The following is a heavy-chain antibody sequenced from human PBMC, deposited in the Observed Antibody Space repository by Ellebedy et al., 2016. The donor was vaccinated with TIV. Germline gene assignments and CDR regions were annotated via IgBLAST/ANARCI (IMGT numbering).Heavy chain of an antibody. CDR3: ARADCSSTSCENWFDP. J-gene: IGHJ5*02. Sequence: ASVKVSXKASGGTFSSYAISWVRQAPGQGLEWMGWINPNSGGTNYAQKFQGWVTMTRDTSISTAYMELSRLRSDDTAVYYCARADCSSTSCENWFDPWGQGTLVTVSS. V-gene: IGHV1-2*04. CDR1: GGTFSSYA. D-gene: IGHD2-2*01. CDR2: INPNSGGT.